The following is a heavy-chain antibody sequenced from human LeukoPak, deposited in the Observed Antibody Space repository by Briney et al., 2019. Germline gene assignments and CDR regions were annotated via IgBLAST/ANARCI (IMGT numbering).Heavy chain of an antibody. V-gene: IGHV4-39*07. D-gene: IGHD1-20*01. CDR3: ARPYAPITGTPVDAFDI. Sequence: SETLSLTCTVSGGSISSSSYYWGWIRQPPGKGLEWIGSIYYSGSTYYNPSLKSRVTISVDTSKSQFSLKLNSVTAADTAVYYCARPYAPITGTPVDAFDIWGQGTMVTVSS. J-gene: IGHJ3*02. CDR2: IYYSGST. CDR1: GGSISSSSYY.